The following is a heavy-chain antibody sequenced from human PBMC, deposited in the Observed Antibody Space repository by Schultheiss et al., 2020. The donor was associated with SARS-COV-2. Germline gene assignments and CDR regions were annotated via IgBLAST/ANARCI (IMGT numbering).Heavy chain of an antibody. Sequence: GGSLRLSCAVSGFTVTSNYMSWVRQAPGKGLEWVSMIYGGGSTSYADSVKGRFTISRDNAKNTLYLQMNSLRAEDTAVYYCARGEYSYRYVDNYYYGLDVWGQGTTVTVSS. J-gene: IGHJ6*02. CDR1: GFTVTSNY. CDR3: ARGEYSYRYVDNYYYGLDV. D-gene: IGHD5-18*01. V-gene: IGHV3-53*01. CDR2: IYGGGST.